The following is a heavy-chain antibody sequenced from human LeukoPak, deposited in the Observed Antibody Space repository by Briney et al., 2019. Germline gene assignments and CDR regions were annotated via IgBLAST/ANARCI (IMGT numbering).Heavy chain of an antibody. CDR3: AHPLEIQWLVAFDN. D-gene: IGHD6-19*01. V-gene: IGHV2-5*01. Sequence: SGPTLGKPTQTLTLTCTFSGFSLSTSGVGVAWIRQPPGKALEWLALIYWNDDKRINSALKTRLTITKDTSQNQVVLRMTNMDPVDSATYYCAHPLEIQWLVAFDNWGQGTLVTVSS. J-gene: IGHJ4*01. CDR1: GFSLSTSGVG. CDR2: IYWNDDK.